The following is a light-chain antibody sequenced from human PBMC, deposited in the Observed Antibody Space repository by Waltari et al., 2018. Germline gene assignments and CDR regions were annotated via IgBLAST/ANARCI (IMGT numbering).Light chain of an antibody. J-gene: IGLJ3*02. CDR2: DDS. V-gene: IGLV3-21*02. CDR3: QGWDSTSDVV. Sequence: SYVLTQPPSLSVAPGQTAKIPCGGHIIGSRSVHWYQQKPGQAPILLVYDDSDRPSGIPDRCSGANSGNTATLTISSVEAGDEAAYYFQGWDSTSDVVFGGGTKLTVL. CDR1: IIGSRS.